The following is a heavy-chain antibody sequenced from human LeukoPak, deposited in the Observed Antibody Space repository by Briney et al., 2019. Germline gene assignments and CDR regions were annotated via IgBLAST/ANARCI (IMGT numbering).Heavy chain of an antibody. CDR3: ARRDSGSRGFGS. D-gene: IGHD3-10*01. CDR1: GFDFITYS. Sequence: PGGSLRLSCAASGFDFITYSMNWVRQAPGKGLEWISYISISSSTIYYADSVKGRFTVSRDNAKTSLYLQMNSLRAEDTAVYYCARRDSGSRGFGSWGQGTLVTVSS. J-gene: IGHJ4*02. V-gene: IGHV3-48*01. CDR2: ISISSSTI.